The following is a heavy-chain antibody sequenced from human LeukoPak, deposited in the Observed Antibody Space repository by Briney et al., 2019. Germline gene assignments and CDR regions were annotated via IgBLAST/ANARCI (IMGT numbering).Heavy chain of an antibody. D-gene: IGHD1-7*01. CDR1: GFTFIDYW. CDR3: ARDDDWIYEDY. CDR2: MKEDGSEK. J-gene: IGHJ4*02. V-gene: IGHV3-7*01. Sequence: GGSLRLSCAASGFTFIDYWMSWVRQAPGKGLEWVANMKEDGSEKYYVDSVKGRFTISRDNAKNSLYLQMNSLRAEDTAVYYCARDDDWIYEDYWGQGTLVTVSS.